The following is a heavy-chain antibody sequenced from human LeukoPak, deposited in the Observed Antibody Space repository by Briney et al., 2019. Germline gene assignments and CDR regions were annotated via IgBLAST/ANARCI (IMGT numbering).Heavy chain of an antibody. J-gene: IGHJ4*02. CDR3: AQKGGADI. D-gene: IGHD2-15*01. Sequence: GGSLRLSCAASGFSFNSDWMDWVRQAPGKGLEWVANIKHDESEKNYLDSVKGRFTISRDNAQNSLYLQMNGLRVEDTAVYYCAQKGGADIWGRGTLVTVSS. CDR2: IKHDESEK. V-gene: IGHV3-7*01. CDR1: GFSFNSDW.